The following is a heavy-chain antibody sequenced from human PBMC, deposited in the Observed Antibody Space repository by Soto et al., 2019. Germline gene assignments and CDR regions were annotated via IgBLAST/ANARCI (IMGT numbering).Heavy chain of an antibody. D-gene: IGHD3-16*01. CDR2: IWDDGSNK. CDR3: ARDYVKTNAFDI. V-gene: IGHV3-33*01. J-gene: IGHJ3*02. Sequence: QVQLVESGGGVVQPGRSLRLSCAASGFTFSSYGMHWVRQAPGKGLEWVAVIWDDGSNKYYADSVKGRFTISRDNSKNTLYLQMNSLRAEDTAVYYCARDYVKTNAFDIWGQGTMVTVSS. CDR1: GFTFSSYG.